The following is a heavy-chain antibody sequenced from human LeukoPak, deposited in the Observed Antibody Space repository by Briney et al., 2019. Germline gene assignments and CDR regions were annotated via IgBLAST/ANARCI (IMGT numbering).Heavy chain of an antibody. J-gene: IGHJ4*02. CDR1: GGSITSYY. D-gene: IGHD6-19*01. CDR3: ARQIAVAGTAGFDY. Sequence: SETLSLACTVSGGSITSYYWSWIRQPPRKGLEWIGRIFTSGSTNYNPSLKSRVTMSVDTSKNQFSLKLSPVTAADSAMYYCARQIAVAGTAGFDYWGQGTLVTVSS. V-gene: IGHV4-4*07. CDR2: IFTSGST.